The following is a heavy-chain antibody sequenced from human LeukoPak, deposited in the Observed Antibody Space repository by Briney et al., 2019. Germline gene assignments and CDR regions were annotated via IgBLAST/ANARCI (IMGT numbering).Heavy chain of an antibody. D-gene: IGHD3-10*01. CDR2: ITGGAGST. CDR3: ARLYYYGSGSSDY. V-gene: IGHV3-23*01. CDR1: GFTFSSYA. Sequence: GGSLRLSCAASGFTFSSYAMSWVRHAPGKGLEWVSTITGGAGSTYYADSVKGRFTISRDDSKNTLYLQMNSLRAEDTVVYYCARLYYYGSGSSDYWGQGTLVTVSS. J-gene: IGHJ4*02.